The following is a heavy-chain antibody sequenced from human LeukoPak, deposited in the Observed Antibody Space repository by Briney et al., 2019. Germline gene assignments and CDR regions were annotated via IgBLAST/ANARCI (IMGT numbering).Heavy chain of an antibody. V-gene: IGHV1-69*05. CDR1: GGTFSSYA. D-gene: IGHD3-22*01. CDR3: ARDQGGYYDSSGYYDY. CDR2: IIPIFGTA. Sequence: SVKVSCKASGGTFSSYAISWVRQAPGQGLEWMGGIIPIFGTANYAQKFQGRVTITTDEPTSTAYMELSSLRSEDTAVYYCARDQGGYYDSSGYYDYWGQGTLVTVSS. J-gene: IGHJ4*02.